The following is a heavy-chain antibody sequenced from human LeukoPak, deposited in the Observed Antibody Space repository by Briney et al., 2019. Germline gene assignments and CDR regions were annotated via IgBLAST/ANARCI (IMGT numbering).Heavy chain of an antibody. V-gene: IGHV4-34*01. D-gene: IGHD3-10*01. CDR1: GASFSGCY. J-gene: IGHJ4*02. CDR3: ARGTRYYYGSGSYYKH. CDR2: INHSGST. Sequence: SETLALTCAVYGASFSGCYWSWFRQPPGKGLDWIGEINHSGSTNYNPSLKSRVTISVDTSKNQLSMKLSCVSAADTAVYYCARGTRYYYGSGSYYKHWGQGTLVTVSS.